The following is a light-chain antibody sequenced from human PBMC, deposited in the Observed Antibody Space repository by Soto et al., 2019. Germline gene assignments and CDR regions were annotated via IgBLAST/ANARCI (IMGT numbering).Light chain of an antibody. V-gene: IGKV1-9*01. CDR2: GAS. Sequence: DIQLTQSPSFLSASVGDRVTITCRASQGIGSDLVWYQQKPVKAPKLLIYGASTLPGGVSSRFSGSGSGTEFTLTISSLQPEDFATYYCQQLNSYPRTFGGGTKVEIK. CDR1: QGIGSD. J-gene: IGKJ4*01. CDR3: QQLNSYPRT.